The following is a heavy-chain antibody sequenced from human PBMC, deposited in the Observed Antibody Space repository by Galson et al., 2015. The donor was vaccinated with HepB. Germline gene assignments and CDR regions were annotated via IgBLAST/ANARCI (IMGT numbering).Heavy chain of an antibody. CDR2: TDNTGTVT. CDR3: AKQDGTRVYFNGLDV. J-gene: IGHJ6*02. V-gene: IGHV3-23*05. D-gene: IGHD2-21*01. CDR1: GFTFRDYA. Sequence: SLRLSCAASGFTFRDYAMTWVRQLPGQGLEWVSATDNTGTVTYYADSVRGRFTISRDNSMNTLYLQMDSLRAEDTAIYYCAKQDGTRVYFNGLDVWGQETTVTVSS.